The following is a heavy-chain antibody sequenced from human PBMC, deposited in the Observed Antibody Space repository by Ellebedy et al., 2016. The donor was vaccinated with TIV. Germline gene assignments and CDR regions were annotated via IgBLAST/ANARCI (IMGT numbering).Heavy chain of an antibody. CDR1: GYTFTGYY. J-gene: IGHJ5*02. D-gene: IGHD6-13*01. CDR3: ARESDRVAAAGPHGGWFDP. V-gene: IGHV1-2*02. CDR2: INPNSGGT. Sequence: ASVKVSCXASGYTFTGYYMHWVRQAPGQGLEWMGWINPNSGGTNYAQKFQGRVTMTRDTSISTAYMELSRLRSDDTAVYYCARESDRVAAAGPHGGWFDPWGQGTLVTVSS.